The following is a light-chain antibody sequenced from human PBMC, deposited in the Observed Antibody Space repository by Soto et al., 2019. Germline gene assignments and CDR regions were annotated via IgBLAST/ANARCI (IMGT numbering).Light chain of an antibody. CDR3: QTWGTGIVV. V-gene: IGLV4-69*01. CDR1: RGHSRYA. J-gene: IGLJ2*01. Sequence: QSALTQSPSASASLGASVKLTCTLSRGHSRYAIAWHQQQPEKGPRYLMKVNSDGSHSKGDGIPDRFSGSSSGAERYLTISSLQSEDEADYYCQTWGTGIVVFGGGTKLTVL. CDR2: VNSDGSH.